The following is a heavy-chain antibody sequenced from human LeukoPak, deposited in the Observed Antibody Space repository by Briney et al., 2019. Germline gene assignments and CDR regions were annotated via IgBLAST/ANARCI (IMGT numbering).Heavy chain of an antibody. CDR3: ARDGIAAAGTMSY. V-gene: IGHV4-39*07. CDR1: GGSISSSSYY. CDR2: IYYSGIT. Sequence: SETLSLTCTVSGGSISSSSYYWGWIRQPPGKGLEWIGSIYYSGITYYNPSLKSRVTISVDTSKSQLSLKLSSVTAADTAVYYCARDGIAAAGTMSYWGQGTLVTVSS. J-gene: IGHJ4*02. D-gene: IGHD6-13*01.